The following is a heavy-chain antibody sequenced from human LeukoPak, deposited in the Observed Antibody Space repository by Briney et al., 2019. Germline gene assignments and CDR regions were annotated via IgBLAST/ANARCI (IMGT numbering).Heavy chain of an antibody. Sequence: GASVKVSCKASGGTFSNYAISWVRQAPGQGLEWMGGIIPIFGTRNYAQKFQGRVTVTADESTSTAYMEPSSLRSDDTAVYYCARHHRAYNWNGPPLHFFDHWGQGTLVTVSS. CDR3: ARHHRAYNWNGPPLHFFDH. CDR1: GGTFSNYA. J-gene: IGHJ4*02. D-gene: IGHD1-20*01. V-gene: IGHV1-69*01. CDR2: IIPIFGTR.